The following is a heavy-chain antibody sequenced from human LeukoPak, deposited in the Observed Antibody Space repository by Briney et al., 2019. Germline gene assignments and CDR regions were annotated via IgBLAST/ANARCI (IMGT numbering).Heavy chain of an antibody. J-gene: IGHJ3*02. D-gene: IGHD3-16*02. CDR2: ISGSGGST. CDR1: GFTFSGYA. CDR3: AKIPYDYIWGSYRYRDDAFDI. Sequence: PGVSLRLSCAASGFTFSGYAMSWVRQAPGKGLEWVSAISGSGGSTYYADSVKGRFTISRDNSKNTLYLQMNSLRAEDTAVYYCAKIPYDYIWGSYRYRDDAFDIWGQGTMVTVSS. V-gene: IGHV3-23*01.